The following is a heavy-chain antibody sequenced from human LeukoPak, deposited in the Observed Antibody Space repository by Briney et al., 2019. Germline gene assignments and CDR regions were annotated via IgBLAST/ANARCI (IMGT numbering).Heavy chain of an antibody. D-gene: IGHD2-8*02. CDR1: GFTFSNHV. Sequence: GGSLRLSCAASGFTFSNHVMSWLRQAPGKGLQWVAVISGGGRTTEYADFVKGRFTISRDNSKNTLSLQMNSLTVEDTAIYFCGINLVVKKYIDLWGQGTLVTVSS. CDR2: ISGGGRTT. CDR3: GINLVVKKYIDL. V-gene: IGHV3-23*01. J-gene: IGHJ4*02.